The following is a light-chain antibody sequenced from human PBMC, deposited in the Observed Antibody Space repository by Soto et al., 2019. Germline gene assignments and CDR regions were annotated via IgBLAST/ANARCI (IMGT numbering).Light chain of an antibody. CDR3: QHYADSPHT. CDR1: QSLLFNSNNKNY. J-gene: IGKJ2*01. Sequence: DIVMTQSPDSLAVSLGERATVNCKSSQSLLFNSNNKNYLAWYQQKPGQPPKLLIYWASTRESGVPDRFSGSGSGTDFTLTISSLQAEDVAVYYCQHYADSPHTFGQGTKLEIK. CDR2: WAS. V-gene: IGKV4-1*01.